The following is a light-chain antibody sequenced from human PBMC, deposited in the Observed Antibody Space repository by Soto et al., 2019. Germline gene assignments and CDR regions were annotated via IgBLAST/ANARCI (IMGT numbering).Light chain of an antibody. CDR2: FGS. J-gene: IGKJ1*01. V-gene: IGKV2-28*01. Sequence: DLVMTQSPLSLAVTPGEPASISCNSSQSLLQSNGYNYLDWYLQNPGQSPQLLIYFGSYRASGVPDRFSGSGSGTHFTLKIRRVEAEDVAIYYCMQAQQTPPTFGQGTKVEIK. CDR1: QSLLQSNGYNY. CDR3: MQAQQTPPT.